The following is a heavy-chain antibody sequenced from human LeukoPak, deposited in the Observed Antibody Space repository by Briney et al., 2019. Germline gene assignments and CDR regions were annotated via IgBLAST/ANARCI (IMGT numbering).Heavy chain of an antibody. CDR1: GFTFSSYA. CDR2: ISYDGSNK. Sequence: PGGSLRLSCAASGFTFSSYAMHWVRQAPGKGLEWVAVISYDGSNKYYADSVKGRFTISRDNSKNTLYLQMNSLRAEDTAVYYCARDVSFEAGNSDAFDIWGQGTMVTVSS. V-gene: IGHV3-30*04. CDR3: ARDVSFEAGNSDAFDI. D-gene: IGHD4-23*01. J-gene: IGHJ3*02.